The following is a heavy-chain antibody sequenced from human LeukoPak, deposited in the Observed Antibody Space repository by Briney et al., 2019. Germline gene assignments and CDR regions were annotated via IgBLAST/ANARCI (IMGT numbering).Heavy chain of an antibody. J-gene: IGHJ5*02. D-gene: IGHD6-19*01. CDR2: ISHHGSAE. Sequence: GTSLRLSCAVSGFTISNTGMHWVRQAPGKGLEWVAMISHHGSAEYYGDSVKGRFTIFRDNSKNTVYLQMNSLRAEDTAVYYCAKDWGSSGWYNWFDPWGQGTLVIVS. CDR3: AKDWGSSGWYNWFDP. CDR1: GFTISNTG. V-gene: IGHV3-30*18.